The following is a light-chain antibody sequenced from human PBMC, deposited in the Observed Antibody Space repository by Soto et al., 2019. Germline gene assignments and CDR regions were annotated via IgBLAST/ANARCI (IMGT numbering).Light chain of an antibody. CDR1: QSISSW. CDR2: DAS. V-gene: IGKV1-5*01. J-gene: IGKJ1*01. CDR3: QQYNRPVT. Sequence: DIQMTQSPSTLSASVGDRVTITCRASQSISSWLAWYQQKPGKAPKLLIYDASSLESGVPSRFSGSGSGTEFPLAISSLQPEDFATYYCQQYNRPVTFGQGTKVEIK.